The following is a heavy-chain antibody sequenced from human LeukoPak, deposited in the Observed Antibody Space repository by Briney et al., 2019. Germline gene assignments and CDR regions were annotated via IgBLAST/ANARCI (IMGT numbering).Heavy chain of an antibody. CDR1: GFTVGSNY. CDR2: IYRGGST. V-gene: IGHV3-66*04. Sequence: GGSLRLSCAASGFTVGSNYMSWVRQAPGKGLEWGSIIYRGGSTNYADSVKGRFTISRDTSKNTLYLQMNSLRAEDTAVYYCARLSANSSAYFFDYWGQGTLVTVSS. D-gene: IGHD3-22*01. J-gene: IGHJ4*02. CDR3: ARLSANSSAYFFDY.